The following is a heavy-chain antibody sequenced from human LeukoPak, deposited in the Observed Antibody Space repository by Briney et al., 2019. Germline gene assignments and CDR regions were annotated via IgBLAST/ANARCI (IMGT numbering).Heavy chain of an antibody. D-gene: IGHD1-14*01. J-gene: IGHJ6*03. V-gene: IGHV3-7*01. CDR2: IKRDGSEK. Sequence: PGGSLRLSCAASGFTCSSYWMSWVRQAPAKGLEWVANIKRDGSEKYYVDSVKGRFTISRDNAKNSLYLQMNSLRAEDTAAYYCARVRRGPYYYYYMDVWGKGTTVTVSS. CDR3: ARVRRGPYYYYYMDV. CDR1: GFTCSSYW.